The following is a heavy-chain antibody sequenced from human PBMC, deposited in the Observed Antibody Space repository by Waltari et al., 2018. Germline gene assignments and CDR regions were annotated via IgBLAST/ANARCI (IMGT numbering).Heavy chain of an antibody. CDR1: GGAFMGYG. J-gene: IGHJ6*02. D-gene: IGHD4-17*01. CDR3: ARGPMLDYGANSGHFYYGMDV. CDR2: INHSGST. Sequence: QVQLQQWGAGLLKPSETLSLTLAVYGGAFMGYGWSWFRRARGKGLEGIGEINHSGSTNYNPSLKSRVTTSVDTSKNQFSLKLSSVTAADTAVYYCARGPMLDYGANSGHFYYGMDVWGQGTTVTVSS. V-gene: IGHV4-34*01.